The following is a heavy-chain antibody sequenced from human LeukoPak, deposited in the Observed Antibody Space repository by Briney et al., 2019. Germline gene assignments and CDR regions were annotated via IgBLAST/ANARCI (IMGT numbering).Heavy chain of an antibody. J-gene: IGHJ3*02. V-gene: IGHV3-48*01. CDR3: AKRKSYCGSTSCSYDAFDI. D-gene: IGHD2-2*01. CDR1: GFTFSSYS. CDR2: ISSSSSTI. Sequence: GGSLRLSCAASGFTFSSYSMNWVRQAPGKGLEWVSYISSSSSTIYYADSVKGRFTISRDNAKNTLYLQMNSLRAEDTAVYYCAKRKSYCGSTSCSYDAFDIWGQGTMVTLSS.